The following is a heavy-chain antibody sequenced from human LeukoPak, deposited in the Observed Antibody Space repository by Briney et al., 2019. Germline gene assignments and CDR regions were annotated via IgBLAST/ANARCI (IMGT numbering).Heavy chain of an antibody. CDR1: GFTFSSYA. Sequence: PGGSLRLSCAASGFTFSSYAMSWVRQAPGKGLEWVSAISGSGGSTYYADSVKGRFTISRDNAKNSLYLQMNSLRAEDTAVYYCARETAMVKDYYFDYWGQGTLVTVSS. J-gene: IGHJ4*02. D-gene: IGHD5-18*01. CDR3: ARETAMVKDYYFDY. V-gene: IGHV3-23*01. CDR2: ISGSGGST.